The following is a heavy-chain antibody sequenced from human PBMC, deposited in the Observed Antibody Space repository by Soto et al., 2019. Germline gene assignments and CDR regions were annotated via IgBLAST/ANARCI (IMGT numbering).Heavy chain of an antibody. CDR1: SDSISSYY. CDR2: ISYSGST. J-gene: IGHJ4*02. Sequence: SYTLSLTCTVSSDSISSYYWSWIRQPPGKRLEWIGYISYSGSTDYNPSLKSRVTISGDTSKNQFSLKVSSVTAADTAVYYCARGTSWQLPFDYWGQGTLVT. CDR3: ARGTSWQLPFDY. V-gene: IGHV4-59*01. D-gene: IGHD6-13*01.